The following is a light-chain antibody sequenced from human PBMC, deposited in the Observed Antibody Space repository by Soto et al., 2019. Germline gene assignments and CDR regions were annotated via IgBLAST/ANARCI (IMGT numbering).Light chain of an antibody. V-gene: IGKV1-39*01. J-gene: IGKJ2*01. CDR2: AAS. Sequence: DIQMTQSPSSLSASVGDRVTITCRASQSISSYLNWYQQKPGKAPKILIYAASSLQSGVPSRFSGSGAGTDFTLTSSILQPEDSATYYCQQSYSTPYTFGQGTKLEIK. CDR1: QSISSY. CDR3: QQSYSTPYT.